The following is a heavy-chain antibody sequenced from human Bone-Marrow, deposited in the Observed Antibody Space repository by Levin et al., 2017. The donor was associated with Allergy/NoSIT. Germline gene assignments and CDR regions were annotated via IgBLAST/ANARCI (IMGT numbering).Heavy chain of an antibody. Sequence: GGSLRLSCAASGFTFDDYAMHWVRQAPGKGLEWVSGISWNSGSIGYADSVKGRFTISRDNAKNSLYLQMNSLRAEDTALYYCAKVDSSGWYGYFDYWGQGTLVTVSS. CDR2: ISWNSGSI. CDR1: GFTFDDYA. CDR3: AKVDSSGWYGYFDY. D-gene: IGHD6-19*01. V-gene: IGHV3-9*01. J-gene: IGHJ4*02.